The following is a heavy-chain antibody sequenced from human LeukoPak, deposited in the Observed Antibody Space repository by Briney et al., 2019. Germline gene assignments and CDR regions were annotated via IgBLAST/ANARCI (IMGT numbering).Heavy chain of an antibody. Sequence: GGSLRLSCAASGFTFSSYGMHWVRQAPGKGLEWVAVISYDGSNKYYADSVKGRFTISRDNSKNTLYLQMNSLRAEDTAVYYCAKDNLYHFDYWGQGTLVTVSS. J-gene: IGHJ4*02. CDR1: GFTFSSYG. CDR2: ISYDGSNK. CDR3: AKDNLYHFDY. V-gene: IGHV3-30*18. D-gene: IGHD1-14*01.